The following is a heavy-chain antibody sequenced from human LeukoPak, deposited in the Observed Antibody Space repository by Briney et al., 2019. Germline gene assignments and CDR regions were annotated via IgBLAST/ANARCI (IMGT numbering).Heavy chain of an antibody. J-gene: IGHJ4*02. Sequence: PSETLSLTCTVSGGSISSGDYYWSWIRQPPGKGLEWIGYIYYSGSTYYNPSLKSRVTISVDTSKNQFSLKLSSVTAADTAVYYCARVRDDCTNGVCYTDYFDYWGQGTPVTVSS. D-gene: IGHD2-8*01. V-gene: IGHV4-30-4*01. CDR3: ARVRDDCTNGVCYTDYFDY. CDR2: IYYSGST. CDR1: GGSISSGDYY.